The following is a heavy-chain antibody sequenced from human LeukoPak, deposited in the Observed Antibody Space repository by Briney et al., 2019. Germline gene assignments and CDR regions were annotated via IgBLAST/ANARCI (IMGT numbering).Heavy chain of an antibody. J-gene: IGHJ5*02. CDR1: GGSISSHY. CDR2: IYYSGST. V-gene: IGHV4-59*11. D-gene: IGHD2-2*02. Sequence: SETLSLTCTVSGGSISSHYWSWIRQPPGKGLEWIGYIYYSGSTNYNPSLKSRVTISVDTSKNQFSVKLSSVTAADTAVYYCAREHRDIVVVPAAIPWFDPWGQGTLVTVSS. CDR3: AREHRDIVVVPAAIPWFDP.